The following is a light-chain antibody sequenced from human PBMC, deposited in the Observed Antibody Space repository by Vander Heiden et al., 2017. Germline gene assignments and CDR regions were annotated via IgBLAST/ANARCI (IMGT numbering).Light chain of an antibody. J-gene: IGLJ1*01. V-gene: IGLV1-44*01. CDR3: AAWDDSLNAFYV. Sequence: QSVLTQPPSASGTPGQRVTISCSGSSSNIGSNTVNWYQQLPGTAPKLLIYSNNQRPSGVPDRFSGSKSGTSASLAISGLLSEDEADYYCAAWDDSLNAFYVFGTGTKVTVL. CDR2: SNN. CDR1: SSNIGSNT.